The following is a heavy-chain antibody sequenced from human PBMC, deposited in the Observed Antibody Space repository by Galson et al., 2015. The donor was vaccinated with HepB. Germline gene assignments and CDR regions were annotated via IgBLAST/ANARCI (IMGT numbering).Heavy chain of an antibody. CDR2: IRSKANSYAT. D-gene: IGHD1-26*01. CDR3: TREVGSSGRYYGSFDY. Sequence: SLRLSCAASGFTFSGSAMHWVRQASGKGLEWVGRIRSKANSYATAYAASVKGRFTISRDDSKNTAYLQMNSLKTEDTAVYYCTREVGSSGRYYGSFDYWGQGTLVTVSS. J-gene: IGHJ4*02. V-gene: IGHV3-73*01. CDR1: GFTFSGSA.